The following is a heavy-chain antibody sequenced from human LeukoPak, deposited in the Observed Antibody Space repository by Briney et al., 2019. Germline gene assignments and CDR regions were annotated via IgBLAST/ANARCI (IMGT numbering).Heavy chain of an antibody. V-gene: IGHV3-21*01. D-gene: IGHD6-6*01. Sequence: GGSLRLSCAASGFTFNTYSMSWVRQAPGKGLEWVSIISRTSESIFYADSVKGRFTISRDNAKNSLYLQMNGLRAEDTAVYYCARGLSGYSSSLGYWGQGTLVTVSS. CDR2: ISRTSESI. CDR3: ARGLSGYSSSLGY. J-gene: IGHJ4*02. CDR1: GFTFNTYS.